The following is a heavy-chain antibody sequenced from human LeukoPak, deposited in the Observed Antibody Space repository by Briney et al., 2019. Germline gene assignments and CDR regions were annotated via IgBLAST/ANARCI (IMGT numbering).Heavy chain of an antibody. CDR3: ASLRVPGDFDY. CDR2: IYYSGST. Sequence: SETLSLTCTVSGGSISSRTYYWAWIRQPPGQGLEWIGNIYYSGSTYYNPSLKSRLTMSVDTSKNQFSLKLRSVTAADTAVYYCASLRVPGDFDYWGQGTLVTVSS. J-gene: IGHJ4*02. V-gene: IGHV4-39*01. CDR1: GGSISSRTYY.